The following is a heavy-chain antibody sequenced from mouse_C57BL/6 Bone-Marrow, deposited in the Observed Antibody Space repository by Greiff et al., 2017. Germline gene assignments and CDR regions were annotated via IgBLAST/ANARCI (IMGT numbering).Heavy chain of an antibody. CDR2: INPSSGYT. D-gene: IGHD2-3*01. Sequence: VQLQQSGAELAKPGASVKLSCKASGYTFTSYWMPWVKQRPGQGLEWIGYINPSSGYTKYNQKFKDKATLTADKSSSTAYMQLSSLTYEDSAVYYCARGIYDGFLWFAYWGQGTLVTVSA. CDR1: GYTFTSYW. J-gene: IGHJ3*01. CDR3: ARGIYDGFLWFAY. V-gene: IGHV1-7*01.